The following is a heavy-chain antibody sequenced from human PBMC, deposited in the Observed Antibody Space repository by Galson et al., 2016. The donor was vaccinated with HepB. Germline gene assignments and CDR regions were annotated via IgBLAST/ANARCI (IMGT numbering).Heavy chain of an antibody. CDR2: ISYDGHIK. D-gene: IGHD2-2*01. J-gene: IGHJ3*01. CDR1: GFTFSGYG. CDR3: ARDLSPSYADNWYDALDL. V-gene: IGHV3-30*03. Sequence: SLRLSCAASGFTFSGYGIHWVRQAPGKGLEWVAVISYDGHIKHYADSVKGRFTISRDNAKNSLYLQMHSLRPEDTAVYYCARDLSPSYADNWYDALDLWGQGTLVTVSS.